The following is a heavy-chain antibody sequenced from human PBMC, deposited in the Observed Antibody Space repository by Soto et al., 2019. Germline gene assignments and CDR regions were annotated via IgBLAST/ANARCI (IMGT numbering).Heavy chain of an antibody. CDR1: GYTFTSYG. J-gene: IGHJ5*02. D-gene: IGHD3-3*01. CDR3: ARVTGSSIFGVVIPYNWFDP. CDR2: ISAYNGNT. Sequence: ASLQVSCKASGYTFTSYGISWVRQAPGQGLEWMGWISAYNGNTNYAQKLQGRVTMTTDTSTSTDYMELRSLRSDDTAVYYCARVTGSSIFGVVIPYNWFDPWGQGTLVTVSS. V-gene: IGHV1-18*04.